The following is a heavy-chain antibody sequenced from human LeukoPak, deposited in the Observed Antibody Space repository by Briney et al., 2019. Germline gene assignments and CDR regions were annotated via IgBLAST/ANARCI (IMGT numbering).Heavy chain of an antibody. Sequence: SETLSLTCTISRGSISTYYWSWIRQPPGKGLEWIGYISTSGSTNYNPSLKSRVTISVDTSKNQFSLNLSSVTAADTAVYYCARRRTTGPTGYFDYWGQGTLVTVSS. CDR1: RGSISTYY. J-gene: IGHJ4*02. CDR3: ARRRTTGPTGYFDY. D-gene: IGHD1-1*01. V-gene: IGHV4-4*09. CDR2: ISTSGST.